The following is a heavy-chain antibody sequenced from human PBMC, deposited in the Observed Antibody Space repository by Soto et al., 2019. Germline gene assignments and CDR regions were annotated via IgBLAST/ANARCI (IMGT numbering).Heavy chain of an antibody. CDR2: IWYDGSNK. D-gene: IGHD3-22*01. CDR3: ARTYYYDSSGYYGDAFDI. CDR1: GFTFSSYG. V-gene: IGHV3-33*01. J-gene: IGHJ3*02. Sequence: GGSLRLSXAASGFTFSSYGMHWVRQAPGKGLEWVAVIWYDGSNKYYADSVKGRFTISRDNSKNTLYLQMNSLRAEDTAVYYCARTYYYDSSGYYGDAFDIWGQGTMVTVSS.